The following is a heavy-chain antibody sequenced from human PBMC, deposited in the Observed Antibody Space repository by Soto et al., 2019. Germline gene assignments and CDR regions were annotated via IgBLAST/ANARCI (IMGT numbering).Heavy chain of an antibody. CDR1: GYTFTSYY. Sequence: GASVKVSCKASGYTFTSYYMHWVRQAPGQGLEWMGIINPSGGSTSYAQKFQGRVTMTRDTSTSTVYMELSSLRSEDTAVYYCARDPNWNYVFGYFDDWGQGTLVTVSS. J-gene: IGHJ4*02. CDR2: INPSGGST. V-gene: IGHV1-46*01. D-gene: IGHD1-7*01. CDR3: ARDPNWNYVFGYFDD.